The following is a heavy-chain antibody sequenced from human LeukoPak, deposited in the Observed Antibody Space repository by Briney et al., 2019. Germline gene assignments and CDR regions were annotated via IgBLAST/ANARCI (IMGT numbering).Heavy chain of an antibody. V-gene: IGHV3-7*03. D-gene: IGHD3-22*01. J-gene: IGHJ4*02. Sequence: GGSLRLSCAASGFTFSRYWMSWVRQVPRKGLEWVANIKQDGSERYYVDSVKGRFTISRDNAKNSLYLQMNSLRAEDTAMYYCARDKGDYDTSGSLFVFGGQGTLVTVSS. CDR3: ARDKGDYDTSGSLFVF. CDR2: IKQDGSER. CDR1: GFTFSRYW.